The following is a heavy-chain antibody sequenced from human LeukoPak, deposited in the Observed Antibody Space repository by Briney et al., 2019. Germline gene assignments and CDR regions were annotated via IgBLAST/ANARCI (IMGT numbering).Heavy chain of an antibody. V-gene: IGHV1-2*02. CDR3: ASSTVTTRIDDY. Sequence: ASVKVSCKASGYTFTGYCMHWVRQAPGQGLEWMGWINPNSGGTNYAQKFQGRVTMTRDTSISTAYMELSRLRSDDTAVYYCASSTVTTRIDDYWGQGTLVTVSS. D-gene: IGHD4-17*01. CDR2: INPNSGGT. CDR1: GYTFTGYC. J-gene: IGHJ4*02.